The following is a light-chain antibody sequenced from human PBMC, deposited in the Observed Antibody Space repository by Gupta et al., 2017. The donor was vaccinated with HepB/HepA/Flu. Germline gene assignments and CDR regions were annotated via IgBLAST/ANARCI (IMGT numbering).Light chain of an antibody. J-gene: IGKJ2*01. Sequence: IVMTQSPATLSVSPGERATLSCRASQSVSSNLAWYQQKPGQAPMLLIPARFSGSGSGTEFTLTISSLQSEDFAVYYCQQYNTWPPYTFGQGTRLEI. CDR1: QSVSSN. V-gene: IGKV3-15*01. CDR3: QQYNTWPPYT.